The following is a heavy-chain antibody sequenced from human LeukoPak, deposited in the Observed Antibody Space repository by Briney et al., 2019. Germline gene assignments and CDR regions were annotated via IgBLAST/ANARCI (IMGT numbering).Heavy chain of an antibody. CDR3: ARQTGSGLFILP. V-gene: IGHV4-39*01. Sequence: SETLSLTCTVSGVSISSSNSYWGWVRQPPGKGLEWIGSIYYSGNTYYNASLKSQVSISIDTSKNQFSLRLTSVTAADTAVYYCARQTGSGLFILPGGQGTLVTVSS. D-gene: IGHD3/OR15-3a*01. J-gene: IGHJ4*02. CDR2: IYYSGNT. CDR1: GVSISSSNSY.